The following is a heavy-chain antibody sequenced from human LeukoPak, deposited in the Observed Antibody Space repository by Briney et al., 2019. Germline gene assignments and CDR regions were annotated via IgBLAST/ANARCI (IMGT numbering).Heavy chain of an antibody. J-gene: IGHJ4*02. D-gene: IGHD3-3*01. CDR3: TTDPQRGYYFDY. CDR1: GFTFSTAW. CDR2: IKSFNNGGTI. V-gene: IGHV3-15*07. Sequence: GGSLRLSCAASGFTFSTAWMIWVRQAPGKGLEWVGRIKSFNNGGTIDYSAPVKGRFTISRDDSKNTLYLQMNNLKNEDTGVYYCTTDPQRGYYFDYWGQGTLVTVSS.